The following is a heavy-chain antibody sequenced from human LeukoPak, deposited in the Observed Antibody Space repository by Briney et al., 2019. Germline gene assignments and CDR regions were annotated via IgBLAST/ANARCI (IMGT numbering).Heavy chain of an antibody. J-gene: IGHJ4*02. V-gene: IGHV1-69*01. CDR3: ARVREATLFDY. CDR1: GGTLNKYS. CDR2: IIPSFGLA. Sequence: SVKVSCKASGGTLNKYSISWVRQAPGQGFEWMGGIIPSFGLANYAQKFKGRVTITADESTSTIYMELSSLRSEDTAVYYRARVREATLFDYWGQGTLVIVSS. D-gene: IGHD2-15*01.